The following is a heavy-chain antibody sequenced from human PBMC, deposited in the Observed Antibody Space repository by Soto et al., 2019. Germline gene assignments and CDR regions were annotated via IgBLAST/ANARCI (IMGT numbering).Heavy chain of an antibody. CDR3: ATDYDFCCGYYTGGSYYFDF. D-gene: IGHD3-3*01. CDR2: ISYDGSNK. V-gene: IGHV3-30*03. J-gene: IGHJ4*02. CDR1: GFTFSSYG. Sequence: GGSLRLSCAASGFTFSSYGMHWVRQAPGKGLEWVAVISYDGSNKYYADSVKGRFTISRDNSKNTLYLQMNSLRAEDTAVYYCATDYDFCCGYYTGGSYYFDFWGQGTLATVST.